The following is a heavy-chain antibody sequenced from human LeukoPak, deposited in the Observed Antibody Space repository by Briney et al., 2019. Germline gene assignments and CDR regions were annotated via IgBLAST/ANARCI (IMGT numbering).Heavy chain of an antibody. V-gene: IGHV4-31*03. D-gene: IGHD4-17*01. J-gene: IGHJ5*02. CDR2: IYYSGST. Sequence: SETLSLTCTVSGGSISSGGYYWSWIRQHPGKGLEWIGYIYYSGSTYYNPSLKSRVTISVDTSKNQFSLKLSPVTAADTAVYYCARGQTTVTTMWFDPWGQGTLVTVSS. CDR1: GGSISSGGYY. CDR3: ARGQTTVTTMWFDP.